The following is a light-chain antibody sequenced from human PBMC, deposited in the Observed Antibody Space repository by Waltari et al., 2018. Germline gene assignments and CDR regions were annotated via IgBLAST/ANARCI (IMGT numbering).Light chain of an antibody. Sequence: ERATINCKSSQSVLYSSNNKNYLAWYQQKPGQPPKLIIYWASTRESGVPDRFSGSESGTDFTLTISSLQAEDVAVYYCQQYYNSPLTFGGGTKVEIK. CDR1: QSVLYSSNNKNY. V-gene: IGKV4-1*01. J-gene: IGKJ4*01. CDR3: QQYYNSPLT. CDR2: WAS.